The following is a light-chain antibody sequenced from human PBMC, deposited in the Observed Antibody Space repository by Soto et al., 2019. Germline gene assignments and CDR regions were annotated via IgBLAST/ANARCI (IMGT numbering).Light chain of an antibody. CDR2: DVS. CDR1: SSDGGGYNY. V-gene: IGLV2-11*01. J-gene: IGLJ2*01. Sequence: QSALTQPRSVSGSPGQSVTISCTGTSSDGGGYNYVSWYQQHPGKAPKLMIYDVSKRPSGVPDRLSGSKSGNTASLTISGLQAEDEADYYCCSYAGSYTFEVFGGGTKLTVL. CDR3: CSYAGSYTFEV.